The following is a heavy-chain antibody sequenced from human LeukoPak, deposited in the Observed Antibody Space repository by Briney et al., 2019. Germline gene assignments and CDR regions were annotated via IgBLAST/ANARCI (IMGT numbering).Heavy chain of an antibody. D-gene: IGHD3-9*01. CDR2: IYTSGST. J-gene: IGHJ4*02. Sequence: SQTLSLTCTVSGGSISSGSYYWSWIRQPAGKGPEWIGRIYTSGSTNYNPSLKSRVTISVDTSKNQFSLKLSSVTAADTAVYYCAREPAYYDILTGYYWTHFDYWGQGTLVTVSS. CDR3: AREPAYYDILTGYYWTHFDY. V-gene: IGHV4-61*02. CDR1: GGSISSGSYY.